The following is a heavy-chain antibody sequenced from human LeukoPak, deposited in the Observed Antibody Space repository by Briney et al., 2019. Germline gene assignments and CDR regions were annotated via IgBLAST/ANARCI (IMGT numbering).Heavy chain of an antibody. CDR3: AKNGVYCDVHCPADY. J-gene: IGHJ4*02. V-gene: IGHV4-59*08. D-gene: IGHD2-21*01. CDR1: GGSISSHY. Sequence: SETLSLTCTVSGGSISSHYWSWIRQPPGKGLEWIGYIYYTGSTNYNPSLRSRVTISVDTSKNHFSLKLSSVTAADTAVYYCAKNGVYCDVHCPADYWGQGTLVTVSS. CDR2: IYYTGST.